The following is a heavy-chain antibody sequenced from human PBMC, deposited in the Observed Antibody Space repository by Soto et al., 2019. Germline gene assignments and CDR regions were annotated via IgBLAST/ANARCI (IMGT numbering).Heavy chain of an antibody. D-gene: IGHD6-6*01. CDR2: INPNSGGT. J-gene: IGHJ4*02. CDR1: GYTFTGYY. Sequence: QVQLVQSGAEVKKPGASVKVSCKASGYTFTGYYMHWVRQAPGQGLEWMGWINPNSGGTNYAQKFQGRVTITADESTSTAYMELSSLRSEDTAVYYCASTDGRYSSSYCFDYWGQGTLVTVSS. V-gene: IGHV1-2*02. CDR3: ASTDGRYSSSYCFDY.